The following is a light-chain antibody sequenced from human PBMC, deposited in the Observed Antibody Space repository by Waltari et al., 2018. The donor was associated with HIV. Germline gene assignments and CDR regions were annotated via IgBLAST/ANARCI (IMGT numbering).Light chain of an antibody. Sequence: SALTQPPSASGSPGQSVTISCTGTSSDVGGYHFFSWYQQHPGNAPKLLIFKVTKRPSGVPARFSGSKTGNTASLTVSGLQADDEADYYCSSYAGSNNLVFGGGTKLTVL. CDR1: SSDVGGYHF. CDR3: SSYAGSNNLV. V-gene: IGLV2-8*01. J-gene: IGLJ2*01. CDR2: KVT.